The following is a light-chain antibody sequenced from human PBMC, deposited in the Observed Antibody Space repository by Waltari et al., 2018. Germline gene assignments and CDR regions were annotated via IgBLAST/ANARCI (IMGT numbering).Light chain of an antibody. CDR1: QSVGGT. CDR2: GTS. Sequence: IVLTQSPGTLYSSPGERATLSCRASQSVGGTLAWYQQKPGQAPRLIMYGTSIRATGTPDRFSGTGSGTDVSLTISRPAPEDFAVYYCQPYVRLPVKFGQGAKVEI. CDR3: QPYVRLPVK. V-gene: IGKV3-20*01. J-gene: IGKJ1*01.